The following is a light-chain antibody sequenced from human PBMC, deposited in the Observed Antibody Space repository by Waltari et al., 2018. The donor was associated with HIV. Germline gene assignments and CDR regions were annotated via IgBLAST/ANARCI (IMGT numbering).Light chain of an antibody. CDR3: SSYTSSSTLLYV. J-gene: IGLJ1*01. CDR1: SSEVGGYNY. Sequence: QSALTQPASVSGSPGQSITISCTGTSSEVGGYNYVTWYQQHPGKAPKLMIYEVSNRPSGVSNRFSGSKSGNTASLTISGLQAEDEADYYCSSYTSSSTLLYVFGTGTKVTVL. V-gene: IGLV2-14*01. CDR2: EVS.